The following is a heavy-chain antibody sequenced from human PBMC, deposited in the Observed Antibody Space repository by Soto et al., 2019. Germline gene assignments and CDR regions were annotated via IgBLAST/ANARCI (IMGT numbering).Heavy chain of an antibody. V-gene: IGHV1-69*13. D-gene: IGHD1-26*01. CDR1: GCTLSSYA. CDR3: ARFSGSYSYYYYGMGV. J-gene: IGHJ6*02. Sequence: SVKVSCKASGCTLSSYAISWVRQAPGQGLEWMGGIIPIFGTANYAQKFQGRVTITADESTSTAYMELSSLRSEDTAVYYCARFSGSYSYYYYGMGVRGQGTTGTGSS. CDR2: IIPIFGTA.